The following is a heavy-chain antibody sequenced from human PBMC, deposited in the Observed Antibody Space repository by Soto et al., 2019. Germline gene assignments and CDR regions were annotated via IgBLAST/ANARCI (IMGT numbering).Heavy chain of an antibody. CDR1: GYTFTSYG. D-gene: IGHD2-15*01. CDR2: ISAYNGNT. V-gene: IGHV1-18*01. CDR3: ARGTADGSGGSCPGVY. Sequence: QVQLVQSGAEVKKPGASVKVSCMASGYTFTSYGITWVRQAPGQGLERMGWISAYNGNTNYAQKLQGRVTMTTYTSTSTAYMELRSVRSDGTAVYYCARGTADGSGGSCPGVYLGQGTLVTVSS. J-gene: IGHJ4*02.